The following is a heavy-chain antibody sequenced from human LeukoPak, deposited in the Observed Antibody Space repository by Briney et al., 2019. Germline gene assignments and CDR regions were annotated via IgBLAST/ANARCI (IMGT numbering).Heavy chain of an antibody. D-gene: IGHD2-2*01. V-gene: IGHV4-34*01. J-gene: IGHJ3*02. CDR2: INHSGST. Sequence: SETLSLTCAVYGGSFSGYYWSWIRQPPGKGLEWIGEINHSGSTNYNPSLKSRVTISVDTFKNQFSLKLSSVTAADTAVYYCARSGIVVVPAAMGSAFDIWGQGTMVTVSS. CDR3: ARSGIVVVPAAMGSAFDI. CDR1: GGSFSGYY.